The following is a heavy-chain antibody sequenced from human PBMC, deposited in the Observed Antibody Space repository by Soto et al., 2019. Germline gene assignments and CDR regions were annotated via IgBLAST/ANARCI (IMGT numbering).Heavy chain of an antibody. CDR3: ARDPRIFVSGSYTYYYYGMDV. Sequence: ASVKVSCKAIGYSFTSYYMHWVRQAPGQGLEWMGWINPNSGGTNYAQKFQGWVTMTRDTSISTAYMELSRLRSDDTAVYYCARDPRIFVSGSYTYYYYGMDVWGQGTTVTVSS. J-gene: IGHJ6*02. D-gene: IGHD1-26*01. CDR1: GYSFTSYY. CDR2: INPNSGGT. V-gene: IGHV1-2*04.